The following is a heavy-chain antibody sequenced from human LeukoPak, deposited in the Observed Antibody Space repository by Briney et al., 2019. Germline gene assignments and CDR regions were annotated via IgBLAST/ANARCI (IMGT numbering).Heavy chain of an antibody. J-gene: IGHJ4*02. D-gene: IGHD6-19*01. CDR2: IIPIFGTA. CDR1: GGTFSSYA. CDR3: ARGPWSGSGWYFGY. Sequence: SVKVSCKASGGTFSSYAISWVRQAPGQGLEWMGRIIPIFGTANYAQKFQGRVTITTDESTSTAYMELSSLRSEDTAVYYCARGPWSGSGWYFGYWGQGTLVTVSS. V-gene: IGHV1-69*05.